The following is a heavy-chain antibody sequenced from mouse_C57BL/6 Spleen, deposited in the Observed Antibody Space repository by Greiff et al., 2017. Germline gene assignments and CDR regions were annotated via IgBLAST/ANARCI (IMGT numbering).Heavy chain of an antibody. Sequence: DVHLVESGGGLVQPGGSLKLSCAASGFTFSDYYMYWVRQTPEKRLEWVAYISNGGGSTYYPDTVKGRFTISRDNAKNTLYLQMSRLKSEDTAMYYCARHEEGLDYWGQGTTLTVSS. V-gene: IGHV5-12*01. CDR3: ARHEEGLDY. CDR2: ISNGGGST. CDR1: GFTFSDYY. J-gene: IGHJ2*01. D-gene: IGHD3-3*01.